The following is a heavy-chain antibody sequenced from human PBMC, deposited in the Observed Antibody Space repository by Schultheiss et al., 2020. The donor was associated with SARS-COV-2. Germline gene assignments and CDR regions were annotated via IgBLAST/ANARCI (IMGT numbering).Heavy chain of an antibody. CDR1: GYSISSGYY. J-gene: IGHJ6*02. D-gene: IGHD5-18*01. CDR2: IYHSGST. V-gene: IGHV4-38-2*02. CDR3: GRDYGHNYGPTYYYCGVDV. Sequence: SETLSLTCAVSGYSISSGYYWGWIRQPPGKGLEWIGSIYHSGSTYYNPSLKSRVTISVDTSKNQFSLKLSSVTAADTAVYYCGRDYGHNYGPTYYYCGVDVWGQGTTVTVSS.